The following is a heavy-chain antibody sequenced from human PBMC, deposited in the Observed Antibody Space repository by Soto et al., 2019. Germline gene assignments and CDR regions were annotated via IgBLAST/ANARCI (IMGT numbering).Heavy chain of an antibody. CDR3: ARVLGGMATVPFDY. CDR1: GFTFSSYA. Sequence: PVGFLRLSCAASGFTFSSYAMHWVRQAPGTGLEWVAVISYEGSNKYYADSVKGRFTISRDNSKNTLYLQMNSLRTEDTAVYYCARVLGGMATVPFDYWGQGALVTVSS. V-gene: IGHV3-30-3*01. D-gene: IGHD4-4*01. CDR2: ISYEGSNK. J-gene: IGHJ4*02.